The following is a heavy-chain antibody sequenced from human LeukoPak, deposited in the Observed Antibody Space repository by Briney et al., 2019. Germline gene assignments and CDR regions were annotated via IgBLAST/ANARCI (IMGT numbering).Heavy chain of an antibody. J-gene: IGHJ4*02. Sequence: GGSLRLSCAASGFTFSSYAMHWVRQAPGKGLEWVAVISYDGSNEYYADSVKGRFTISRDNSKNTLYLQMNSLRPEDTATYFCANSHRHDNSGYLDYWGQGTPVTVSS. CDR3: ANSHRHDNSGYLDY. CDR2: ISYDGSNE. CDR1: GFTFSSYA. V-gene: IGHV3-30*18. D-gene: IGHD3-22*01.